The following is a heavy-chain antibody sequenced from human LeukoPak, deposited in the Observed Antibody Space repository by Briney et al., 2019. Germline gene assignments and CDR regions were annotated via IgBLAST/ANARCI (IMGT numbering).Heavy chain of an antibody. D-gene: IGHD5-24*01. V-gene: IGHV4-39*07. Sequence: SETLSLTCTVSGGSISSGGYYWSWIRQPPGKGLEWIGEINHSGSTNYNPSLKSRVTISVDTSKNQFSLKLSSVTAADTAVYYCARGGGVEMALNWFDPWGQGTLVTVSS. CDR3: ARGGGVEMALNWFDP. CDR1: GGSISSGGYY. J-gene: IGHJ5*02. CDR2: INHSGST.